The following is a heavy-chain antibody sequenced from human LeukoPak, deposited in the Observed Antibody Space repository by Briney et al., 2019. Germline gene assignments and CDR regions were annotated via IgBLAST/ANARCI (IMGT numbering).Heavy chain of an antibody. CDR1: GGTIRNYY. Sequence: SETLSLTCTVSGGTIRNYYWSWIRQPPGKGLEWIGYIYYSGSTNYNPSLKSRVTISVDTSKNQFSLKLSSVTAADTAVYYCARARDYDSSGYVNWGQGTLVTVSS. CDR2: IYYSGST. V-gene: IGHV4-59*01. CDR3: ARARDYDSSGYVN. J-gene: IGHJ4*02. D-gene: IGHD3-22*01.